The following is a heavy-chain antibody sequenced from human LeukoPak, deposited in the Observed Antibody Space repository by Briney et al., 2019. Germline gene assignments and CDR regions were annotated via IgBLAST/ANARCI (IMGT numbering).Heavy chain of an antibody. V-gene: IGHV4-61*09. Sequence: SETLSLTCSVSGGSLTGGSYYWNSIRQPPGKGLEWNGQIHTNGGTDYIPSLRSRLTMSMDTSNNKFSIRLKSVTADDTDMHYCATPGGSDSVDMWGPGTLVIVSS. CDR2: IHTNGGT. D-gene: IGHD3-10*01. J-gene: IGHJ3*01. CDR1: GGSLTGGSYY. CDR3: ATPGGSDSVDM.